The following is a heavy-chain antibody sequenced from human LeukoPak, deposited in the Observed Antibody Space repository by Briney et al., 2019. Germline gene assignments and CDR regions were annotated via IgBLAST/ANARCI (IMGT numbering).Heavy chain of an antibody. CDR1: GESISSSGYY. Sequence: SETLSLTCKVSGESISSSGYYWSWVRQHPGKGLEWIGSIDYSGNSHYNPSLKSRVVISEDTSSNQFSLRLSSVTAADTAVYFCAREVLVSNWLDPWGQGAPVTVSS. D-gene: IGHD3-3*01. V-gene: IGHV4-31*03. CDR3: AREVLVSNWLDP. CDR2: IDYSGNS. J-gene: IGHJ5*02.